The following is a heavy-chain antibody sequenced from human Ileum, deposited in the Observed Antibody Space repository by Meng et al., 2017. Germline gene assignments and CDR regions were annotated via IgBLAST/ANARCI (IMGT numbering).Heavy chain of an antibody. J-gene: IGHJ5*02. D-gene: IGHD5-24*01. CDR2: IYSSGSA. CDR3: ARAGGRGGYGNWLDA. CDR1: GGSITSGIYH. Sequence: SETLSLTCTVSGGSITSGIYHWTWIRQPAGKGREWIGRIYSSGSADYNPSLKTRVTISLDMSKNQFSLELTSVTAPDTAVYYCARAGGRGGYGNWLDAWGQGTLVTVSS. V-gene: IGHV4-61*02.